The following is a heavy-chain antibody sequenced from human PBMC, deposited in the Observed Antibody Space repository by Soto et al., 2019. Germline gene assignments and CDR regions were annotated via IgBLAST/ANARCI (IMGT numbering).Heavy chain of an antibody. Sequence: GGSLRLACAASGFTFSSYSMSWVRRAPGKGLDWVSGISGSGRITKYADSVKGRFIISRDNFKNTLFLQMNSLRAEDTAVYYCAKDVHYDIVTGIEYFHHWAQGTLVTVSS. V-gene: IGHV3-23*01. CDR1: GFTFSSYS. CDR3: AKDVHYDIVTGIEYFHH. J-gene: IGHJ1*01. D-gene: IGHD3-9*01. CDR2: ISGSGRIT.